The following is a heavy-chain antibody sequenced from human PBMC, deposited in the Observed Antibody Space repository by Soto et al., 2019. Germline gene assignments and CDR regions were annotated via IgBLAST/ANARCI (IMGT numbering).Heavy chain of an antibody. J-gene: IGHJ3*02. CDR3: AGAEARDGYNWKAFDI. CDR1: ADTFDRYA. D-gene: IGHD1-1*01. V-gene: IGHV1-69*01. Sequence: QVQLVQSGAEVKKPGSSVKVSCRAPADTFDRYASCWVRQAPGQGLEWMGGILPIVGTARYAQKFQDRVIITADESASTLYMEMSSLRSEDTSLYNCAGAEARDGYNWKAFDIWGQGTMITVSS. CDR2: ILPIVGTA.